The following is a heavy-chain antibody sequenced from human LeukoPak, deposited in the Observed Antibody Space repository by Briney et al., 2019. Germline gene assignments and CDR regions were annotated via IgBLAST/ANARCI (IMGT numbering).Heavy chain of an antibody. CDR1: GGSISSSSYY. J-gene: IGHJ3*02. CDR3: ARPLCGGDCYYGGAAFDI. V-gene: IGHV4-39*01. Sequence: PSETLSLTCTVSGGSISSSSYYWGWIRQPPGKGLEWIGSIYYSGSTYYNPSLKSRVTISVDTSKNQFSLKLSSVTAADTAVYYCARPLCGGDCYYGGAAFDIWGQGTMVTVSS. D-gene: IGHD2-21*02. CDR2: IYYSGST.